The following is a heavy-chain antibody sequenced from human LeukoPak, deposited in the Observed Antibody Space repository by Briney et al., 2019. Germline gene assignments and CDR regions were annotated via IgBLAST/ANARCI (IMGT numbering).Heavy chain of an antibody. CDR1: GGSFSGYY. J-gene: IGHJ4*02. CDR2: INHSGST. Sequence: PSETLSLTCAVYGGSFSGYYWSWIRQPPGKGLEWIGEINHSGSTNYNPSLKSRVTISVDTSKNQFSLKLSPVTAADTAVYYCARVVVAAFDYWGQGTLVTVSS. V-gene: IGHV4-34*01. D-gene: IGHD2-15*01. CDR3: ARVVVAAFDY.